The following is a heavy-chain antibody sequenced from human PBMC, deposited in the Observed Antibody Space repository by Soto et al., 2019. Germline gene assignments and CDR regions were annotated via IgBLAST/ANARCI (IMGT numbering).Heavy chain of an antibody. V-gene: IGHV3-23*01. CDR3: ALLRVLS. CDR2: ISGSGGST. J-gene: IGHJ5*02. CDR1: WFNFRSYA. D-gene: IGHD3-10*01. Sequence: GGSQRLPCAACWFNFRSYAMSWVRQAPGKGLEWVSAISGSGGSTYYADSVKGRFTISRDNSKNTLYLQMNSLRAEDTAVYYCALLRVLSWGQGTLVTVSS.